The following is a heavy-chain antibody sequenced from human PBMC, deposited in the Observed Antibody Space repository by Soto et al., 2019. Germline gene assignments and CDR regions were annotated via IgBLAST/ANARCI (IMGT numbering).Heavy chain of an antibody. CDR3: ARGRTRTVYLDY. D-gene: IGHD2-8*01. Sequence: QVQLVESGGGVVQPGRSLRLSCAASGFTFSSYGMHWVRQAPGKGLEWVAVIWYDGSNKYYADSVKGRFTISRDNSKNTLYLQMNILRAEDTAVYYCARGRTRTVYLDYWGQGTLVTVSS. CDR1: GFTFSSYG. V-gene: IGHV3-33*01. J-gene: IGHJ4*02. CDR2: IWYDGSNK.